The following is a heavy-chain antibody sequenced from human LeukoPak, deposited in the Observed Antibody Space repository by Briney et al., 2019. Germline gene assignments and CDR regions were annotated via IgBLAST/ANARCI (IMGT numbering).Heavy chain of an antibody. Sequence: PGGSLRLSCAASGFTVSSKYMSWVRQAPGKGLEWVSVIYSGGSTYYADSVKGRFTISRDNSKSTLYLQMKSLRAEDTAVYYCARVGSIVAATTDAFDIWGQGTMVTVSS. D-gene: IGHD1-26*01. CDR1: GFTVSSKY. V-gene: IGHV3-66*01. CDR2: IYSGGST. CDR3: ARVGSIVAATTDAFDI. J-gene: IGHJ3*02.